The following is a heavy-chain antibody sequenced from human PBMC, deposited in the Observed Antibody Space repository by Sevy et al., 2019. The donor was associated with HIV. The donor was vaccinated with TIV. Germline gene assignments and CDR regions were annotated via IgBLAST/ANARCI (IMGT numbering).Heavy chain of an antibody. CDR1: GYTYTSYG. CDR3: ARDRYNWNNFDY. D-gene: IGHD1-1*01. CDR2: ISAYNGNT. V-gene: IGHV1-18*01. Sequence: ASVKVSCKASGYTYTSYGISWVRQAPGQGLEWMGWISAYNGNTNYAQKLQGRVTMTTDTSTSTAYMELRSLRSDDTAVYYCARDRYNWNNFDYWGQGTLVTVSS. J-gene: IGHJ4*02.